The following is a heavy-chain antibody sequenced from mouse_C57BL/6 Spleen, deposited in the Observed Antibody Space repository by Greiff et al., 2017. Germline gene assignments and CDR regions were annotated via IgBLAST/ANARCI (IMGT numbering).Heavy chain of an antibody. CDR2: ISSGGSYT. J-gene: IGHJ4*01. D-gene: IGHD3-3*01. CDR3: AREGPLYAMDY. V-gene: IGHV5-6*02. CDR1: GFTFSSYG. Sequence: EVKLEESGGDLVKPGGSLKLSCAASGFTFSSYGMSWVRQTPDKRLEWVATISSGGSYTYYPDSVKGRFTISRDNAKNTLYLQMSSLKSEDTAMYYCAREGPLYAMDYWGQGTSVTVSS.